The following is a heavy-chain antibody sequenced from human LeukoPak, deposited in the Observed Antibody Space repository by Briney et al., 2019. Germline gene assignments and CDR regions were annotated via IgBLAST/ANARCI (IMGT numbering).Heavy chain of an antibody. Sequence: SVKVSCKASGGTFSSYAISWVRQAPGQGLEWMGGIIPIFGTANYAQKFQGRVTITADESTSTAYMGLSSLRSEDTAVYYCARRVRGGYSYGDYYYGMDVWGKGTTVTVSS. D-gene: IGHD5-18*01. V-gene: IGHV1-69*13. J-gene: IGHJ6*04. CDR3: ARRVRGGYSYGDYYYGMDV. CDR2: IIPIFGTA. CDR1: GGTFSSYA.